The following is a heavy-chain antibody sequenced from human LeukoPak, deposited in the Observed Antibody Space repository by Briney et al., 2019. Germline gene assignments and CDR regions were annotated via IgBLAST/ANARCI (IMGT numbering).Heavy chain of an antibody. Sequence: GASVKVSCTASGGTFSSYAISWVRQPPGQGLEWTGRIIPIFGIANYAQKFQGRVTITADKSTSTAYMELSSLRSEDTAVYYCARGKVTAIPYNWFDPWGQGTLVTVSS. D-gene: IGHD2-21*02. V-gene: IGHV1-69*04. CDR1: GGTFSSYA. CDR2: IIPIFGIA. CDR3: ARGKVTAIPYNWFDP. J-gene: IGHJ5*02.